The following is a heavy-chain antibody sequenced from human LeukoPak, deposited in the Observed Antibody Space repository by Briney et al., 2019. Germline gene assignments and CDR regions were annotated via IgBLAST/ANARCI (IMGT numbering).Heavy chain of an antibody. CDR3: ASGNTGYDRDSFDI. CDR2: IYYSGST. Sequence: PSETLSLTCTVSGGSISSYYWSWIRQPPGKGLEWIGYIYYSGSTNYNPSLKSRDTISVDTSKNQFSLKLSSVTAADTAVYYCASGNTGYDRDSFDIWGQGTMVTVSS. J-gene: IGHJ3*02. CDR1: GGSISSYY. V-gene: IGHV4-59*01. D-gene: IGHD5-12*01.